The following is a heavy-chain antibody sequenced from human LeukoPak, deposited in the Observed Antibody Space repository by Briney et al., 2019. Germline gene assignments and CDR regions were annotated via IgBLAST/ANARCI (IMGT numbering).Heavy chain of an antibody. CDR1: GYSISSGYY. D-gene: IGHD6-6*01. V-gene: IGHV4-38-2*01. CDR3: ARHGVYSSSDDAFDI. CDR2: IYHSGST. J-gene: IGHJ3*02. Sequence: PSETLSLTCAVSGYSISSGYYWGWIRQPPGQGLEWIGSIYHSGSTYYNPSLKSRVTISVDTSKNQFSLKLSSVTAADTAVYYCARHGVYSSSDDAFDIWGQGTMVTVSS.